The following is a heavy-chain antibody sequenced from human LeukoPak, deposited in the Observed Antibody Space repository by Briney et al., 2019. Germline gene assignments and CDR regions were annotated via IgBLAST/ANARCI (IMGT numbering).Heavy chain of an antibody. Sequence: GGSLRLSCAASGITFSDYNMNWVRQAPGKGLEWVSCISSRSSTIYYADSVKGRFTISRDNAEDSLYLQMNSLRAEDTAIYYCARSDDFDYWGQGTLVTVSS. CDR1: GITFSDYN. V-gene: IGHV3-48*04. J-gene: IGHJ4*02. CDR2: ISSRSSTI. CDR3: ARSDDFDY.